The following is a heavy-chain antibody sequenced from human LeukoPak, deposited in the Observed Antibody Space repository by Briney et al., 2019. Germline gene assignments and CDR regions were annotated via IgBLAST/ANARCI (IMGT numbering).Heavy chain of an antibody. Sequence: GGSLRLSCAASGFTFTNAWMSWVRLAPGKGLEWVANIKEDGTETYYVDSVKGRFTISRDNAKNSLYLQMNSLRVEDTAVYYCAKEGRSLQTYWGQGTLVTVSS. CDR2: IKEDGTET. CDR1: GFTFTNAW. CDR3: AKEGRSLQTY. J-gene: IGHJ4*02. V-gene: IGHV3-7*03. D-gene: IGHD5-24*01.